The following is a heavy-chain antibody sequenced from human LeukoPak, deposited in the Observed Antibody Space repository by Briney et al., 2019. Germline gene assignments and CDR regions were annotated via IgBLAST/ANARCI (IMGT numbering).Heavy chain of an antibody. V-gene: IGHV3-66*01. CDR1: ELTVSNNY. CDR3: ARVPYDSSGYGVFDY. CDR2: INSGGGT. Sequence: QSGGSLRLSCAASELTVSNNYMSWVRQAPGKGLEWVSVINSGGGTYYADSVKGRFIISRDNSKNTVYFQMNSLRAEDTAVYYCARVPYDSSGYGVFDYWGQGTLVTASS. J-gene: IGHJ4*02. D-gene: IGHD3-22*01.